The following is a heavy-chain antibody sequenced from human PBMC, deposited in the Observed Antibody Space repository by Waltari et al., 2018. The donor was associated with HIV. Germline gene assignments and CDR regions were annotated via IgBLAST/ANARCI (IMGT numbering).Heavy chain of an antibody. V-gene: IGHV4-61*01. CDR2: IYNSGNT. CDR3: ARRGTGGRAFDI. CDR1: GGSVSSGTYY. J-gene: IGHJ3*02. Sequence: QVQLQESGPGLAKSSETLSLTCTVSGGSVSSGTYYWSWIRQPPGKGLEWIGYIYNSGNTNYNPSLKSRCTISVDTSKNQFSLRLSSVTAADTAVYYCARRGTGGRAFDIWGQGTMVTVSS. D-gene: IGHD7-27*01.